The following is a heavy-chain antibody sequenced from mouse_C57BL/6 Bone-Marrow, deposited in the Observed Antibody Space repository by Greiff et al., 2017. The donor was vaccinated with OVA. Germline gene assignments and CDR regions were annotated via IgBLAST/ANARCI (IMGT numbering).Heavy chain of an antibody. CDR3: ARTHYGNYWYAMDY. D-gene: IGHD2-1*01. CDR1: GYTFTSYW. CDR2: IYPSDSET. Sequence: QVQLQQPGAELVRPGSSVKLSCKASGYTFTSYWMDWVKQRPGQGLEWIGNIYPSDSETHYNQKFKDKATLTVDKSSSTAYMQLSSLTSEDSAVYYCARTHYGNYWYAMDYWGQGTSVTVSS. J-gene: IGHJ4*01. V-gene: IGHV1-61*01.